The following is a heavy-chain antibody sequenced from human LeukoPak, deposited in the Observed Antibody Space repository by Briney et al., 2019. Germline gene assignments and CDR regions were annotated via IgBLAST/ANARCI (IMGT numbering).Heavy chain of an antibody. V-gene: IGHV1-8*01. Sequence: ASMKVSCKASGYTFTNFDINWVRQATGQGLEWMGWMNPNTGNAGYAQKFQDRVTITWDASISTAYMDLGSLRSEDTAVYYCARVGYSNSYDYWGQGTQVTVSS. CDR3: ARVGYSNSYDY. CDR1: GYTFTNFD. D-gene: IGHD1-26*01. J-gene: IGHJ4*02. CDR2: MNPNTGNA.